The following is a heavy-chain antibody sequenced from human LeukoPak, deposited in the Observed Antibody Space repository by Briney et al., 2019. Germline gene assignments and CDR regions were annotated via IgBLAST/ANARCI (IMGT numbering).Heavy chain of an antibody. D-gene: IGHD1-14*01. CDR1: VFTFSNYV. CDR2: VSSSGGST. CDR3: AKDRALTPDY. Sequence: GGSLRLSCAASVFTFSNYVMTWVRQAPGKGLEWVSSVSSSGGSTYYADSVKGRFTISRDNSNNMLYLQMNSLRAEDTAVYYCAKDRALTPDYWGQGTLVTVSS. V-gene: IGHV3-23*01. J-gene: IGHJ4*02.